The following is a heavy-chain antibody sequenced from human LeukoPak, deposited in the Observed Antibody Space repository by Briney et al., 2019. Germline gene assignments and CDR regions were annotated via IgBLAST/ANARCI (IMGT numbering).Heavy chain of an antibody. CDR2: IYHSGST. D-gene: IGHD3-22*01. J-gene: IGHJ4*02. CDR1: GYSISSGYY. V-gene: IGHV4-38-2*01. CDR3: ARGTPYDSSGYDFDY. Sequence: SETLSLTCAVSGYSISSGYYWGWIRQPPGKGLEWIGSIYHSGSTYYNPSLKSRVTISVDTSKNQFSLKLSSVTAADTAVYYCARGTPYDSSGYDFDYWGQGTLVTVSS.